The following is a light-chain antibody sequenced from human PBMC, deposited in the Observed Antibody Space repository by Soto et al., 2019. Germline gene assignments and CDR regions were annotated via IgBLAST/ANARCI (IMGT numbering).Light chain of an antibody. J-gene: IGLJ3*02. Sequence: QSVLTQPASVSGSPGQSITISCTGSSSDVGSYNIVSWYQHHPGRAPKLIIYEGSKRPSGVSNRFSGSKSGNTASLTISGLQAEDEADYYCCSYAGDSTFVFGGGTKLTVL. CDR1: SSDVGSYNI. V-gene: IGLV2-23*03. CDR3: CSYAGDSTFV. CDR2: EGS.